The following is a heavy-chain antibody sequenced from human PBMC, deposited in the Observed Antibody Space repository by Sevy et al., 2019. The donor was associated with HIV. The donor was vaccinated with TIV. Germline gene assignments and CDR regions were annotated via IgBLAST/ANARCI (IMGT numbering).Heavy chain of an antibody. CDR2: IKNRSDGGTR. V-gene: IGHV3-15*01. J-gene: IGHJ4*02. CDR1: GFTFSNAW. CDR3: TTEYPSGPFDF. Sequence: GGSLRLSCTASGFTFSNAWMSWVRQVPGKGLEWIGRIKNRSDGGTRDYGAPGKGRFTISRDDSKNTRFLHMNSLRTDDPALYYCTTEYPSGPFDFWGQGALVTVSS.